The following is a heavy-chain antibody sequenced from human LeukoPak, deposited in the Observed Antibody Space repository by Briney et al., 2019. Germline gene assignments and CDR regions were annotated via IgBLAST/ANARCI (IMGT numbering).Heavy chain of an antibody. CDR2: ISAYNGNT. D-gene: IGHD2-2*01. J-gene: IGHJ4*02. CDR1: GYTFTSYG. Sequence: ASVKVSCKASGYTFTSYGISWVRQAPGQGLEWMGWISAYNGNTNYAQKLQGRVTMTTDTSTSTACMELRRLRSDDTAVYYCARDLTSPYCSSTSCRLDHDYWGQGTLVTVSS. CDR3: ARDLTSPYCSSTSCRLDHDY. V-gene: IGHV1-18*01.